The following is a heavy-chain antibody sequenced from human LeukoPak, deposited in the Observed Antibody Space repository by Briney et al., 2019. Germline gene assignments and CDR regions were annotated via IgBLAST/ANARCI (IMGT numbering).Heavy chain of an antibody. CDR3: ARDFVGSSSYFDY. Sequence: PGGSLRLSCAASGFTFSTYSMNWVRQAPGKGLEWVSSISSSSRYIYYADSVKGRFTISRDNAKNSLYLQMNSLRAEDTAVYYCARDFVGSSSYFDYGGQEPLVPVSS. J-gene: IGHJ4*02. D-gene: IGHD6-13*01. CDR1: GFTFSTYS. CDR2: ISSSSRYI. V-gene: IGHV3-21*01.